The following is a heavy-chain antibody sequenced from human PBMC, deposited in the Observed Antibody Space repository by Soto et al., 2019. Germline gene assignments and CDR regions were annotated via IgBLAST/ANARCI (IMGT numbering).Heavy chain of an antibody. CDR2: IYHSGST. D-gene: IGHD6-19*01. Sequence: PSETLSLTCAVSSGSISSSNWWSWVRQPPGKGLEWIGEIYHSGSTNYNPSLKSRVTISVDNSKNQFSLKLSSVTAADTAVYYCARLIAVAGLYYFDYWGQGTLVTVSS. J-gene: IGHJ4*02. CDR3: ARLIAVAGLYYFDY. V-gene: IGHV4-4*02. CDR1: SGSISSSNW.